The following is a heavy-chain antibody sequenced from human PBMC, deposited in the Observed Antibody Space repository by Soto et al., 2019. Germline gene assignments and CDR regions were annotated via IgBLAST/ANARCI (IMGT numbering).Heavy chain of an antibody. D-gene: IGHD1-20*01. J-gene: IGHJ3*02. CDR2: IKKDGSEK. CDR3: ARDVEPNIYNRPRDTDAFDI. CDR1: GFTFSSSW. Sequence: GGSLRLSCADSGFTFSSSWMSWVRQAPGKGLEWVANIKKDGSEKYYVDSVKGRFTISRDNAKHSLYLQMNSLRAEDTAVYYCARDVEPNIYNRPRDTDAFDIWGQGTMVTVSS. V-gene: IGHV3-7*03.